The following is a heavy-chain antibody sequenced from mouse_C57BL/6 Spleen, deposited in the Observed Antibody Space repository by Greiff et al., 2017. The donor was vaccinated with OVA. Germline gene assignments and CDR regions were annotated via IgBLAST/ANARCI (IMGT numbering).Heavy chain of an antibody. V-gene: IGHV1-64*01. J-gene: IGHJ4*01. Sequence: QVQLKQPGAELVKPGASVKLSCKASGYTFTSYWMHWVKQRPGQGLEWIGMIHPNSGSTNYNEKFKSKATLTVDKSSSTAYMQLSSLTSEDSAVYYGARGGYYVDYAMDYWGQGTSVTVSS. CDR3: ARGGYYVDYAMDY. D-gene: IGHD2-3*01. CDR1: GYTFTSYW. CDR2: IHPNSGST.